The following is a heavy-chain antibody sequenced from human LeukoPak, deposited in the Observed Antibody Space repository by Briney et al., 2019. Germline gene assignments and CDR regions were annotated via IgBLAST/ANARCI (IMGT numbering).Heavy chain of an antibody. D-gene: IGHD5-12*01. V-gene: IGHV4-4*07. CDR3: ARGGPDLAREYFQY. CDR2: IYVTGTT. J-gene: IGHJ1*01. CDR1: GGSISTNY. Sequence: SETLSLTCTVSGGSISTNYWNWIRQPAGKGLEWIGRIYVTGTTYYNPSLKRRLTMSVDASRNQFFLNLSSVTAADTAVYYCARGGPDLAREYFQYWGQGTLVTVS.